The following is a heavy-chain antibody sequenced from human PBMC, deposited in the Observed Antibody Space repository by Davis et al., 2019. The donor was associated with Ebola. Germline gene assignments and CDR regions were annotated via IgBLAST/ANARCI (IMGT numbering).Heavy chain of an antibody. CDR3: AKVDYGDY. J-gene: IGHJ4*02. V-gene: IGHV3-23*01. CDR2: MSGSGGST. D-gene: IGHD3-16*01. Sequence: GESLKISCSASGFTLSSYAMNWVRQAPGKGPEWVSGMSGSGGSTYYADSVKGRFTISRDNSKNTLYLQMDSLRAEDTAIYFCAKVDYGDYWGQGTLATVSS. CDR1: GFTLSSYA.